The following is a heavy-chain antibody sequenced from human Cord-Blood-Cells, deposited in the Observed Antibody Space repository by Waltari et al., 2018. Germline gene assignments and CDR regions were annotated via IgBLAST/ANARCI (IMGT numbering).Heavy chain of an antibody. J-gene: IGHJ6*02. V-gene: IGHV4-59*01. Sequence: GPGLVKPSETLSLTCTVSGGSISSYYWSWIRQPPGKGLEWIGYIYYSGSTNYNPSLKSRVTISVDTSKNQFSLKLSSVTAADTAVYYCARVLTYGSGSYYYYYGMDVWGQGTTVTVSS. D-gene: IGHD3-10*01. CDR1: GGSISSYY. CDR2: IYYSGST. CDR3: ARVLTYGSGSYYYYYGMDV.